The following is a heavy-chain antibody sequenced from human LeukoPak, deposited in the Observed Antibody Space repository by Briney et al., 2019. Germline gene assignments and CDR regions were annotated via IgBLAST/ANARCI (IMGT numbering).Heavy chain of an antibody. CDR3: ARRTRATTGGDYFDY. Sequence: PSETLSLTCTVSGGSLNNYYWTWIRQPPGQGLEWIGYIYYTGNTNYSPSHKSRVTMSAESSKNQFSLKLTSVTAADTAVYYCARRTRATTGGDYFDYWGQGTLVTVSS. D-gene: IGHD1-1*01. J-gene: IGHJ4*02. V-gene: IGHV4-59*08. CDR2: IYYTGNT. CDR1: GGSLNNYY.